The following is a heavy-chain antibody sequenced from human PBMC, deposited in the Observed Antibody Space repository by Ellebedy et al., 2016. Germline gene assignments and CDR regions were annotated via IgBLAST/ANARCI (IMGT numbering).Heavy chain of an antibody. Sequence: GESLKISCAASGFTFSDYYMSWIRQAPGKGLEWVSYISSSSSYTNYADSVKGRFTISRDNAKNSLYLQMNSLRAEDTAVYYCARDGEAGDRSQNFDYWGQGTLVTVSS. V-gene: IGHV3-11*06. CDR3: ARDGEAGDRSQNFDY. CDR1: GFTFSDYY. J-gene: IGHJ4*02. CDR2: ISSSSSYT. D-gene: IGHD7-27*01.